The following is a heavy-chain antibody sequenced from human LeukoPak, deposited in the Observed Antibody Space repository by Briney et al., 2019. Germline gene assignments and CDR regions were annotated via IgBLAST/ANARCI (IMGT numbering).Heavy chain of an antibody. D-gene: IGHD6-13*01. CDR1: GFTFSSYW. CDR2: IYYSGST. V-gene: IGHV4-59*01. J-gene: IGHJ4*02. Sequence: GSLRLSCAASGFTFSSYWMSWVRQAPGKGLEWIGYIYYSGSTNYNPSLKSRVTISVDTSKNQFSLKLSSVTAADTAVYYCARRSWSFDYWGQGTLVTVSS. CDR3: ARRSWSFDY.